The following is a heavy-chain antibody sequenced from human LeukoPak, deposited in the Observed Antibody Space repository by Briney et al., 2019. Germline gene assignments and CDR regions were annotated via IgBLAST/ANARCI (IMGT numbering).Heavy chain of an antibody. Sequence: GGSLRLSCAASGFTFRTYGMHWVRQAPGKGLEWVAFMRYDGSNEYYADSVKGRFTISRDNSKNTLYPQMNSLRAEDTAVYYCAKEYYGSGSLFDYWGQGTLVTVSS. J-gene: IGHJ4*02. CDR2: MRYDGSNE. V-gene: IGHV3-30*02. CDR1: GFTFRTYG. CDR3: AKEYYGSGSLFDY. D-gene: IGHD3-10*01.